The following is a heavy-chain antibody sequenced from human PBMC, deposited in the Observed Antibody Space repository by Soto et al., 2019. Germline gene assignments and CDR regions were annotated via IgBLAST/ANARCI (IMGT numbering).Heavy chain of an antibody. CDR2: INPNSGGT. Sequence: GASVKVSCKAPGYSFTAYCVHWVRQAPGQGLEWMGWINPNSGGTNYAQRLQGRVAMTTDTSTNTAYMELNSLKSDDTALYFCARSSGTYSDFDYWGQGTQVTVSS. CDR3: ARSSGTYSDFDY. D-gene: IGHD1-26*01. CDR1: GYSFTAYC. J-gene: IGHJ4*01. V-gene: IGHV1-2*02.